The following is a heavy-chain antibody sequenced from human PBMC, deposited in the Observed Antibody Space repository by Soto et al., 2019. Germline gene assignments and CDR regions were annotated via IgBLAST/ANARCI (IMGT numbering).Heavy chain of an antibody. CDR1: GGSISRYY. V-gene: IGHV4-59*01. CDR3: ARDLWGYCGTDCYPLDV. CDR2: MYNTGST. J-gene: IGHJ6*02. D-gene: IGHD2-21*02. Sequence: QVQLQESGPGLVKPSETLSLTCTVSGGSISRYYWSWIRQPPGKGLEWIGYMYNTGSTVYNPPFKSRVTISVDTSKIQFSLKLNSVTAADTAVYYCARDLWGYCGTDCYPLDVWGQGTTVTVSS.